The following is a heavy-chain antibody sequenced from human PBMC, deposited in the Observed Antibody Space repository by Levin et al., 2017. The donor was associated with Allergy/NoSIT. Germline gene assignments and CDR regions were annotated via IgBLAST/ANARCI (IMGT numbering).Heavy chain of an antibody. CDR2: ISGSGGST. J-gene: IGHJ4*02. D-gene: IGHD6-19*01. CDR3: AKDQDSSGSRGWVDY. V-gene: IGHV3-23*01. Sequence: PGGSLRLSCAASGFTFSSYAMSWVRQAPGKGLEWVSAISGSGGSTYYADSVKGRFTISRDNSKNTLYLQMNSLRAEDTAVYYCAKDQDSSGSRGWVDYWGQGTLVTVSS. CDR1: GFTFSSYA.